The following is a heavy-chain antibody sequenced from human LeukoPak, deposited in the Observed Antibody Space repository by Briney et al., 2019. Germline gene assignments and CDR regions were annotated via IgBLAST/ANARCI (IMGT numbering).Heavy chain of an antibody. J-gene: IGHJ4*02. CDR3: ARNYYDSSGYYLPDY. D-gene: IGHD3-22*01. CDR2: IIPIFGTA. CDR1: GGTFSSYA. Sequence: SVKVSCKASGGTFSSYAISWVRQAPGQGLEWMGGIIPIFGTANYAQKFQGRVTITTDESTSTAYMELSSLRSEDTAVYYCARNYYDSSGYYLPDYWGQGTLVTVFS. V-gene: IGHV1-69*05.